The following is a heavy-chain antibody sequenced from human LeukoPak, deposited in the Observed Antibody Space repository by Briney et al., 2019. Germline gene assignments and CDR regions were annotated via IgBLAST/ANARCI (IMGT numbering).Heavy chain of an antibody. J-gene: IGHJ1*01. V-gene: IGHV3-23*01. CDR1: GFTFSSYA. D-gene: IGHD5-24*01. CDR2: ISGGGTHT. Sequence: PGGSLRLSCAASGFTFSSYAMHWVRQAPGQGLEWVSTISGGGTHTYSADSVKGRFTISRDNSKSTLYLQMNSLRAEDTAVYYCARDLDDYNGLPPFFQHWGQGTLVTVSS. CDR3: ARDLDDYNGLPPFFQH.